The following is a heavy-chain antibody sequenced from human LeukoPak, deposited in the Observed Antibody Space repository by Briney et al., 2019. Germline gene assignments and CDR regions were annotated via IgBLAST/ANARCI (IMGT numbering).Heavy chain of an antibody. D-gene: IGHD1-7*01. Sequence: GGSLRLSCEASGFNFNTYSMAWVRQAPGKGLEWVSIISRASESIFYADSVKGRFTISRDNAKNSLYLQMNGLRAEDMAAYYCARGATDTTRWFDPWGQGTLVTVSS. V-gene: IGHV3-21*01. CDR3: ARGATDTTRWFDP. CDR2: ISRASESI. CDR1: GFNFNTYS. J-gene: IGHJ5*02.